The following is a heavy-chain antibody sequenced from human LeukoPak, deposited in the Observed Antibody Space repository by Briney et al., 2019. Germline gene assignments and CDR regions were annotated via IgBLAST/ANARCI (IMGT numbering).Heavy chain of an antibody. D-gene: IGHD3-22*01. CDR3: ARATVTMIVVDT. V-gene: IGHV4-31*03. Sequence: SETLSLTCTVSGGSISSGGYYWSWIRQHPGKGLEWIGYIYYSGSTYYNPSLKSRVTISVDTSKNQFSLKLSSVTAADTAVYYCARATVTMIVVDTWGQGTLVTVSS. CDR1: GGSISSGGYY. J-gene: IGHJ5*02. CDR2: IYYSGST.